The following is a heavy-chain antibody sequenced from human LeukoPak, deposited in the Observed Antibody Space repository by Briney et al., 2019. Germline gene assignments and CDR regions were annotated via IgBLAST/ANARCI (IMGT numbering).Heavy chain of an antibody. V-gene: IGHV1-69*13. CDR2: IIPIFGTA. J-gene: IGHJ4*02. CDR1: GYTFTSYG. CDR3: AILGAVAANWGYYFDY. Sequence: GASVKVSCKASGYTFTSYGISWVRQAPGQGLEWMGGIIPIFGTANYAQKFQGRVTITADESTSTAYMELSSLRSEDTAVYYCAILGAVAANWGYYFDYWGQGTLVTVSS. D-gene: IGHD6-19*01.